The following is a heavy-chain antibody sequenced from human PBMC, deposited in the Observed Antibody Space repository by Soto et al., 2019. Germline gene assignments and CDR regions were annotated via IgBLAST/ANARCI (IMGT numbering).Heavy chain of an antibody. D-gene: IGHD6-6*01. J-gene: IGHJ6*02. V-gene: IGHV3-23*01. CDR2: ISGSGGST. CDR1: GFTFSSYA. Sequence: PGGSLRLSCAASGFTFSSYAMSWVRQAPGKGLEWVSAISGSGGSTYYADSVKGRFTISRDNSKNTLYLQMNSLRAEDTAVYYCAQGIAALRGGLDVWGQGTTVTVSS. CDR3: AQGIAALRGGLDV.